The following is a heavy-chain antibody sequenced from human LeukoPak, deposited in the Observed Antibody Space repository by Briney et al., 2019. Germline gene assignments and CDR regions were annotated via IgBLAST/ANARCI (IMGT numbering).Heavy chain of an antibody. V-gene: IGHV4-34*01. J-gene: IGHJ4*02. Sequence: PSETLSLTCAVYGGSFSGYYWSWIRQPPGKGLEWIGEINHSGSTNYNPSFKSRVTISVDTSKNQFSLKLSSVTAADTAVYYCARRMATNPKYYFDYWGQGILVTVSS. CDR1: GGSFSGYY. CDR3: ARRMATNPKYYFDY. D-gene: IGHD5-24*01. CDR2: INHSGST.